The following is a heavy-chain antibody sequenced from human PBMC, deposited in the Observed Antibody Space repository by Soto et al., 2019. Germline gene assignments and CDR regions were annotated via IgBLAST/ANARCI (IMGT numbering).Heavy chain of an antibody. J-gene: IGHJ5*02. CDR3: ARVGRYCSSTSCWYKSFDL. Sequence: SETLSLTCTVSGGPISSYYWSWIRQPPGKGLEWIGYIYYSGSTNYNPSLKSRVTISVDTSKNQFSLKLSSVTAADTAVYYCARVGRYCSSTSCWYKSFDLWGQGTLVTVSS. CDR2: IYYSGST. V-gene: IGHV4-59*01. D-gene: IGHD2-2*01. CDR1: GGPISSYY.